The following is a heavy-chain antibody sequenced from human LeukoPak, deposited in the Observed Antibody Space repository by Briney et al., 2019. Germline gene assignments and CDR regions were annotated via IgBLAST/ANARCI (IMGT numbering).Heavy chain of an antibody. Sequence: ASVKVSCKASGYTFTGYYMHWVRQAPGQGLEWMGWINPNSGGTNYAQKFQGRVTMTRDTSISTAYMELSRLRSDDTAVYYCARVTTVTIFSDFDYWGQGTLVTVSS. CDR3: ARVTTVTIFSDFDY. CDR1: GYTFTGYY. D-gene: IGHD4-17*01. CDR2: INPNSGGT. J-gene: IGHJ4*02. V-gene: IGHV1-2*02.